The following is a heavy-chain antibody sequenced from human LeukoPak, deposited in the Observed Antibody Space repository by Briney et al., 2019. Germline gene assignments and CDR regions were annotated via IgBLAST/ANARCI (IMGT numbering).Heavy chain of an antibody. CDR2: IYYSGST. J-gene: IGHJ4*02. Sequence: PSETLSLTCTVSGGSISSYYWSWIRQPPGKGLEWTGYIYYSGSTNYNPSLKSRVTISVDTSKNQFSLKLSSVTAADTAVYYCARGGYSSLYYFDYWGQGTLVTVSS. V-gene: IGHV4-59*01. D-gene: IGHD6-13*01. CDR1: GGSISSYY. CDR3: ARGGYSSLYYFDY.